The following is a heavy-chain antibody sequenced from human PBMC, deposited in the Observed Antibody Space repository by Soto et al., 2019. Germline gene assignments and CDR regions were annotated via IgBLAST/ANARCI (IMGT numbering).Heavy chain of an antibody. CDR1: GDTFTNYD. CDR2: MNPNSGNT. Sequence: QVQLVQSGAEVKKPGASVKVSCKASGDTFTNYDIKWVRQATGQGLEWMGWMNPNSGNTGYAQKFQGRVTMTRNTSISTAYMELSSLRSEDTDLYYWARGRNGMDVWGQGTTVTVSS. CDR3: ARGRNGMDV. J-gene: IGHJ6*02. V-gene: IGHV1-8*01.